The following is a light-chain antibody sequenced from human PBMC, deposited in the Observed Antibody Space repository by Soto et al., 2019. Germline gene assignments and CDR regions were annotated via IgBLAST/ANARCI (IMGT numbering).Light chain of an antibody. CDR3: QQYGSSPWT. CDR2: GAS. CDR1: QSVSSTY. Sequence: EVVLTQSPDTLSLSPGERATLSCKVSQSVSSTYLAWYHQKSGQAPRLLIYGASTRATGIPDRFSGSGSGTDFTLTISRLEPEDFAVYYCQQYGSSPWTFGQGTKVDIK. V-gene: IGKV3-20*01. J-gene: IGKJ1*01.